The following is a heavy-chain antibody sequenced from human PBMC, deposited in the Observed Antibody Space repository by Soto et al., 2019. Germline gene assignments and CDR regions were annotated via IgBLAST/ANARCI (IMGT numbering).Heavy chain of an antibody. CDR2: IYNEFT. CDR3: VREPRYCSGGSCSIMGDAFDI. J-gene: IGHJ3*02. V-gene: IGHV3-66*01. Sequence: EVQLVESGEGLVQPGGSLRLSCVASGFTVTDIYMNWVRQAPGKGLEWVSVIYNEFTDYADSGRGRFSISTDSSKNALYLQMNSLTAEDSAVYYCVREPRYCSGGSCSIMGDAFDIWGQGTMVPVSS. CDR1: GFTVTDIY. D-gene: IGHD2-15*01.